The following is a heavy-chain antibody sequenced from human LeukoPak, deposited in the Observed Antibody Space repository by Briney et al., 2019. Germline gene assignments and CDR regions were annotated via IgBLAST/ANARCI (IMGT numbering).Heavy chain of an antibody. D-gene: IGHD6-6*01. Sequence: GGSLRLSCTASGFTFSDYYMSWVRQAPGKGLEWVSVIYSGGSTYYADSVKGRFTISRDNSKNTLYLQMNSLRAEDTAVYYCARAPYSSYYYLDYWGQGTLVTVSS. CDR2: IYSGGST. J-gene: IGHJ4*02. V-gene: IGHV3-66*02. CDR3: ARAPYSSYYYLDY. CDR1: GFTFSDYY.